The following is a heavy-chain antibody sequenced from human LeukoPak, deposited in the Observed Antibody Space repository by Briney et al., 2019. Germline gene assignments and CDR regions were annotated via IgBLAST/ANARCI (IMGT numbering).Heavy chain of an antibody. CDR2: IYSSGIT. CDR1: GGSISSGVYY. D-gene: IGHD6-6*01. CDR3: AGDTRPDLDAFDI. V-gene: IGHV4-31*03. J-gene: IGHJ3*02. Sequence: SETLSLTCTVSGGSISSGVYYWSWVRQHPGKGLGWNGYIYSSGITYYNPSLQSRVTIAVATSKNQFSLKLSSVTAADTAVYYCAGDTRPDLDAFDIWGQGTMVTVSS.